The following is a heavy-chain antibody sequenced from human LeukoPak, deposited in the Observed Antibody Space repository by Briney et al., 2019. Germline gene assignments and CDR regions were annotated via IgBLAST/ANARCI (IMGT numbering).Heavy chain of an antibody. D-gene: IGHD2-2*01. J-gene: IGHJ4*02. Sequence: ASVKVSCKASGYTFTSYYMHWVRQATGQGLEWMGWMNPNSGNTGYAQKFQGRVTMTRNTSISTAYMELSSLRSEDTAVYYCARGQGYCSSTSCYQYDYWGQGTLVTVSS. CDR3: ARGQGYCSSTSCYQYDY. CDR2: MNPNSGNT. CDR1: GYTFTSYY. V-gene: IGHV1-8*02.